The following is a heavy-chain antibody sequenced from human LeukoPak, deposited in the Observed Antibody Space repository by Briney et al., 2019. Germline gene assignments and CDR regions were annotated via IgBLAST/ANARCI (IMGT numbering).Heavy chain of an antibody. D-gene: IGHD2-2*01. Sequence: SVKVSCKASGGTFSSYAISWVRQAPGQGLEWMGGIIPIFGTANYAQKFQGRVTITADESTSTAYMELSSLRSEDTAVYYCARDHAPDVAVSAARWFDPWGQGTLVTVSS. V-gene: IGHV1-69*01. CDR2: IIPIFGTA. CDR3: ARDHAPDVAVSAARWFDP. J-gene: IGHJ5*02. CDR1: GGTFSSYA.